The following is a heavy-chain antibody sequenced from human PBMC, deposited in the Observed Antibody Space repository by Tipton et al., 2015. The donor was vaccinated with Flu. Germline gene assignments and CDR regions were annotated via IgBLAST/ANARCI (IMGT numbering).Heavy chain of an antibody. V-gene: IGHV3-9*01. CDR1: GFSFGEYA. J-gene: IGHJ5*02. CDR2: ISWNGDNI. Sequence: SLRLSCAASGFSFGEYALHWVRQVPGKALEWVAGISWNGDNIGYGDSVKGRFTISRDNANNTVYLQMNSLGPEDTALYYCTKDIRPYSGSQGNWFDPWGQGTLVTVSS. D-gene: IGHD1-26*01. CDR3: TKDIRPYSGSQGNWFDP.